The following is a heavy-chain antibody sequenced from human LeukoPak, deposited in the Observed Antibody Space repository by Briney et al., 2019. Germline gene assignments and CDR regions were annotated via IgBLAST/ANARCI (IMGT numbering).Heavy chain of an antibody. V-gene: IGHV5-51*03. D-gene: IGHD6-13*01. Sequence: GESLKISCKGSGYSFTSYWIGWVRQMPGKGLEWMGIIYPGDSDTRYSPSFQGQVTISADKSISTAYLQWSSLKASDTAMYYSARVYSSSRDPYYYMDVWGKGTTVTGSS. CDR1: GYSFTSYW. CDR3: ARVYSSSRDPYYYMDV. J-gene: IGHJ6*03. CDR2: IYPGDSDT.